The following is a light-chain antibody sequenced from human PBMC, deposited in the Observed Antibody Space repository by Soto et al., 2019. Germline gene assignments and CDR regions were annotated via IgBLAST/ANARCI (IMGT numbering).Light chain of an antibody. CDR2: GAS. CDR1: QSVSSSY. V-gene: IGKV3-20*01. J-gene: IGKJ4*01. Sequence: EIVLTQSPGTLSLSPGERATLSCRASQSVSSSYLAWYQQKPGQAPRLLIYGASSRATGIPDRFSGSGSGTDFTLTISRLEHEDVAVYYCQQYGSSPLLTFGGGTKVEIK. CDR3: QQYGSSPLLT.